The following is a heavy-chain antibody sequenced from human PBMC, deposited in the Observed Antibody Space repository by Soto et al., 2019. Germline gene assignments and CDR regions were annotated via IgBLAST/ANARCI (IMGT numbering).Heavy chain of an antibody. D-gene: IGHD1-26*01. CDR1: GFAFSPNH. CDR2: INTGGSPA. V-gene: IGHV3-11*01. CDR3: ATGGIYYET. Sequence: TGGSLRLSCTVSGFAFSPNHLTWIPRAPGRGLDWLSYINTGGSPAYYADSVKGRFTISTDIAKKSLYLQMDSLRADDTGVYYCATGGIYYETWGQGTLVTVAS. J-gene: IGHJ5*02.